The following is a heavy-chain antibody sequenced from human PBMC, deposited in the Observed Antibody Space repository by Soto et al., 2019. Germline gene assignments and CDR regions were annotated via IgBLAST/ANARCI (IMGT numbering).Heavy chain of an antibody. CDR3: ARDWEKDLVTPLDY. Sequence: EVQLVESGGGLVKPGGSLRLSGAASGVSFSNYDMSWVRQAPGKGLEWVSSISTTSSHIYYADSLRGRFTISRDSAKKSMYLQMSSLRAEDTAVYYCARDWEKDLVTPLDYWGQGTLVXVXS. D-gene: IGHD5-18*01. J-gene: IGHJ4*02. CDR2: ISTTSSHI. V-gene: IGHV3-21*01. CDR1: GVSFSNYD.